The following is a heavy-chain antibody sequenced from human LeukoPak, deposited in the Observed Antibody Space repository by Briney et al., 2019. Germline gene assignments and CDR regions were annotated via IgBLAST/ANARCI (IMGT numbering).Heavy chain of an antibody. V-gene: IGHV4-31*03. CDR1: GSSISSGGYY. CDR3: ARSNSGSTFDY. Sequence: SETLSFTCTVSGSSISSGGYYWSWIRQHPGKGLEWIGYIYYSGSTYYNPSLKSRVTISVDTSKNQFSLKLSSVTAADTAVYYCARSNSGSTFDYWGQGTLVTVSS. CDR2: IYYSGST. J-gene: IGHJ4*02. D-gene: IGHD4-23*01.